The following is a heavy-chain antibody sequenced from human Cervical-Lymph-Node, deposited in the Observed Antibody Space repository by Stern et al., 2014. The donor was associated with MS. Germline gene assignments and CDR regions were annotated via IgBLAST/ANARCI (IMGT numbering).Heavy chain of an antibody. CDR1: GYTFTSYA. Sequence: VQLVESGAEVKKPGASVKVSCKASGYTFTSYAMHWVRQAPGQRLEWMGWINAGNGNTKYSQKFQGRVTITRDTSASTAYMELSSLRSEDTAVYYCARGYYYDSSGYYYADAFDIWGQGTMVTVSS. J-gene: IGHJ3*02. D-gene: IGHD3-22*01. CDR2: INAGNGNT. CDR3: ARGYYYDSSGYYYADAFDI. V-gene: IGHV1-3*01.